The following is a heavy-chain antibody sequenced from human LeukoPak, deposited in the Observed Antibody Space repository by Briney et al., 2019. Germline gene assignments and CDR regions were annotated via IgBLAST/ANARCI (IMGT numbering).Heavy chain of an antibody. Sequence: ASVKVSCKASGYTFTSYDINWVRQATGQGLEWMGWMNPNSGNTGYAQKFQGRITMTRNTSISTAYIELSSLRSEDTAVYYCARREDTAMVHFDYWGQGTLVTVSS. CDR1: GYTFTSYD. D-gene: IGHD5-18*01. V-gene: IGHV1-8*01. CDR3: ARREDTAMVHFDY. CDR2: MNPNSGNT. J-gene: IGHJ4*02.